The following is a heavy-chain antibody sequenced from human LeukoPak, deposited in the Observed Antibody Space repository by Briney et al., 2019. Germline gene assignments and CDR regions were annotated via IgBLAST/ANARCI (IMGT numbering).Heavy chain of an antibody. J-gene: IGHJ4*02. Sequence: GGSLRLSCAASGFTYSSYSMNWVRQAPGKGLEWVSSISSSSSYIYYADSVKGRFTISRDNAKNSLYLQMNSLRAEDTAVYYCARDGMVRGVMGYWGQGTLVTVS. CDR2: ISSSSSYI. CDR1: GFTYSSYS. V-gene: IGHV3-21*01. CDR3: ARDGMVRGVMGY. D-gene: IGHD3-10*01.